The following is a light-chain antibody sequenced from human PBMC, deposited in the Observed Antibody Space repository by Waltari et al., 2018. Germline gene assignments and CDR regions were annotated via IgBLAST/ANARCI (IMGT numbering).Light chain of an antibody. Sequence: QSVLTQPASMSGAPGQRVTISCTGRSSHIGAGHDVHWYQCLPGAAPRLLIYSNSHRPSGVPGRFSGSRSGSSASLVITGLQTEDEATYYCQSYVSTHVIFGGGTLLTVL. CDR1: SSHIGAGHD. J-gene: IGLJ2*01. V-gene: IGLV1-40*01. CDR2: SNS. CDR3: QSYVSTHVI.